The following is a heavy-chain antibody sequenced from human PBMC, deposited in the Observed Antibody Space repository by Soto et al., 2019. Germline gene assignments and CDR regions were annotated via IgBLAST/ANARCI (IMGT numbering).Heavy chain of an antibody. V-gene: IGHV1-69*06. D-gene: IGHD6-6*01. CDR1: GGTFSSYA. Sequence: ASVKVSCKASGGTFSSYAISWVRQAPGQGLEWMGGIIPIFGTANYAQKFQGRVTITADKSTSTAYMELSSLRSEDTAVYYCARWLRQYSSSYPDAFDYWGQGTLVTVSS. J-gene: IGHJ4*02. CDR3: ARWLRQYSSSYPDAFDY. CDR2: IIPIFGTA.